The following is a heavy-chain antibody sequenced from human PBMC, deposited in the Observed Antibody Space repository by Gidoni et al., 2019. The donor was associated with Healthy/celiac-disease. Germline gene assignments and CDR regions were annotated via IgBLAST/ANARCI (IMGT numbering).Heavy chain of an antibody. D-gene: IGHD1-1*01. J-gene: IGHJ6*02. CDR3: AKGLYVQDGYNWNDVTYYYYGMDV. Sequence: EGQRLESGGGLVLLGGSLGHPCAASGFTFRSSALSGVRQAPGQGLEWVAAISGSGGSTYYADSVKGRFTISRDNSKNTLYLQMNSLRAEDTAVYYCAKGLYVQDGYNWNDVTYYYYGMDVWGQGTTVTVSS. V-gene: IGHV3-23*01. CDR2: ISGSGGST. CDR1: GFTFRSSA.